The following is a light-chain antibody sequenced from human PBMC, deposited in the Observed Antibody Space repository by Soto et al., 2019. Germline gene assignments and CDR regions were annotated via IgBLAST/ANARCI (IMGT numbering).Light chain of an antibody. CDR3: QRYDYVTT. CDR1: QCIRYW. CDR2: DAS. Sequence: DIQMNQSPSTLSASVGDRVTITCRASQCIRYWLAWYQQKPGKAPKLLIYDASSLESGVPSRFSGSGSGTEVTLTNSSLQSDDSATYFGQRYDYVTTFGQGTKLEIK. J-gene: IGKJ2*01. V-gene: IGKV1-5*01.